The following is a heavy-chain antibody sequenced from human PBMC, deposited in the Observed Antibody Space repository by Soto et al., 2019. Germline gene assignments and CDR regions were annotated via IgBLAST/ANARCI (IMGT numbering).Heavy chain of an antibody. Sequence: ASVKVSCKASGYTFTSYAMHWVRQAPGQRLEWMGWINAGNGNTKYSQKFQGRVTITRDTSASTAYMELSSLRSEDTAVYYCARGITLTTPLYFWGQGSPVTVSS. CDR1: GYTFTSYA. CDR3: ARGITLTTPLYF. CDR2: INAGNGNT. V-gene: IGHV1-3*01. D-gene: IGHD1-20*01. J-gene: IGHJ4*02.